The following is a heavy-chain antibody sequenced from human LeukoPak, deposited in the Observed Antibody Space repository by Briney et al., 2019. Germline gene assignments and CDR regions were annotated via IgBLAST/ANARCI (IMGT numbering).Heavy chain of an antibody. CDR3: DRGGSTSYLGSY. D-gene: IGHD2-2*01. J-gene: IGHJ4*02. CDR2: LPPDSGGT. Sequence: ASVKVSCKTSGYTLTGYYMHWVRQAPGQGLEWMGWLPPDSGGTNSAQKFKGRVTITRAPSISPTYIELSRLIYDDTAVDYCDRGGSTSYLGSYWGQGTLVTVSS. CDR1: GYTLTGYY. V-gene: IGHV1-2*02.